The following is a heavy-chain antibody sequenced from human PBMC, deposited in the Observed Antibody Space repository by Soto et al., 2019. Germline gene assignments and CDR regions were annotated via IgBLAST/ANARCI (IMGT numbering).Heavy chain of an antibody. J-gene: IGHJ6*02. CDR2: IYYSGST. CDR3: ARGVTDYYYYYGMDV. V-gene: IGHV4-31*03. CDR1: GGSISSGGYY. Sequence: QVQLQESGPGLVKPSQTLSLTCTVSGGSISSGGYYWSWIRQHPGKGLEWIGYIYYSGSTYYNPSLKSRVTISVDTSKNQFSLKLSSVTAADTAVYYCARGVTDYYYYYGMDVWGQGTTVTVSS. D-gene: IGHD2-21*02.